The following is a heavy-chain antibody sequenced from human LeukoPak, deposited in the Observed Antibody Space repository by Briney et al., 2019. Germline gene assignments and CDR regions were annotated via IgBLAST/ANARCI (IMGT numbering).Heavy chain of an antibody. D-gene: IGHD2-2*01. V-gene: IGHV3-30*02. CDR2: IRYDGSNK. CDR1: GFTFSSYG. CDR3: ATVNRMHESSTSCPFDY. Sequence: GGSLRLSCAASGFTFSSYGMHWVRQAPGKGLEWVAFIRYDGSNKYYADSVKGRFTISRDNSKNTLYLQMNSLRAEDTAVYHCATVNRMHESSTSCPFDYWGQGTLVTVSS. J-gene: IGHJ4*02.